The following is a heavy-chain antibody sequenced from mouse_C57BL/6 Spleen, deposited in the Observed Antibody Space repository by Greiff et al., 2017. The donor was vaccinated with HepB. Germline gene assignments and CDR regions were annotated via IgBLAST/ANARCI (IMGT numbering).Heavy chain of an antibody. V-gene: IGHV1-69*01. D-gene: IGHD1-1*01. CDR2: IDPSDSYT. J-gene: IGHJ3*01. CDR1: GYTFTSYW. Sequence: VQLQQPGAELVMPGASVKLSCKASGYTFTSYWMHWVKQRPGQGLEWIGEIDPSDSYTNYNQKFKGKSTLTVDKSSSTAYMQLSSLTSEDSAVYYCARSITAVVESSWFAYWGQGTLVTVSA. CDR3: ARSITAVVESSWFAY.